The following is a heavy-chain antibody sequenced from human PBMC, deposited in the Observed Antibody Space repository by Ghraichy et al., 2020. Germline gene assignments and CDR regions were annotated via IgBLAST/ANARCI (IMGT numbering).Heavy chain of an antibody. CDR1: GLTFRSYG. Sequence: GGSLRLSCAASGLTFRSYGMSWVRQAPGKGLEWVSAVSDSGAITNYADSVRGRFTISRDNSKNTLYLQMNTLRAEDSAIYYCAKLSGSYPAPFDYWGQGTLVTVSS. V-gene: IGHV3-23*01. CDR3: AKLSGSYPAPFDY. J-gene: IGHJ4*02. CDR2: VSDSGAIT. D-gene: IGHD1-26*01.